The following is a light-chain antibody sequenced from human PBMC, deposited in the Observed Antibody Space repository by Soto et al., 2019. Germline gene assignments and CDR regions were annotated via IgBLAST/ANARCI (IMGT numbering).Light chain of an antibody. CDR3: QQYNSYLVT. Sequence: DIQMTQSPSTLSASVGDRVTITCRASQSISSWLAWYQQKPVKAPKLLIYDASSLESGVPSRFSGSGSGTEFTLTISSLQPDDFATYYCQQYNSYLVTFGQGTKVEIK. J-gene: IGKJ1*01. CDR1: QSISSW. CDR2: DAS. V-gene: IGKV1-5*01.